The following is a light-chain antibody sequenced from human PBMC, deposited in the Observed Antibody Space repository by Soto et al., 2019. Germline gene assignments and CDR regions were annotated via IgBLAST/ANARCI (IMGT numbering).Light chain of an antibody. V-gene: IGKV3-20*01. Sequence: LTQSPGTLSLSPGERATLSCRASQSVTSSYIAWYQQKPGQAPRLLIYGACKRATGVPDRFSGSGSGTDFSLTINRLEPEDFAVYYCQQYGRSPPRTFGQGTKLESK. CDR3: QQYGRSPPRT. CDR2: GAC. J-gene: IGKJ2*01. CDR1: QSVTSSY.